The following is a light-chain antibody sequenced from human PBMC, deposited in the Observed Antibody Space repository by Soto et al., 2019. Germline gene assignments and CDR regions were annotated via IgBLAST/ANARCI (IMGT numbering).Light chain of an antibody. CDR2: SDN. CDR3: AAWDGSLSAVL. V-gene: IGLV1-44*01. CDR1: SSSIGSNA. J-gene: IGLJ2*01. Sequence: QSVLTQPPSASGTPGQRVTISCSGSSSSIGSNAVNWYQHIPGMAPKLLIYSDNQRPSGVPDRFSGSKSGTSASLAISGLQSEDEADYYCAAWDGSLSAVLFGGGTQLTVL.